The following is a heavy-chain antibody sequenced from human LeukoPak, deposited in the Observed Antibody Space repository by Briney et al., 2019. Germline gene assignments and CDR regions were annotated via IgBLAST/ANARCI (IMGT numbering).Heavy chain of an antibody. CDR2: INPSGGPA. Sequence: ASVKVSCKASGYTFTRYHIHWVRQAPGQGLEWMGVINPSGGPATYAQKFQGRVTLTRDTSTTTVYMEVSSLRSDDTAVYYCAREAIFGVVREYYFDLWGQGTLVTVS. CDR3: AREAIFGVVREYYFDL. D-gene: IGHD3-3*01. J-gene: IGHJ4*02. CDR1: GYTFTRYH. V-gene: IGHV1-46*01.